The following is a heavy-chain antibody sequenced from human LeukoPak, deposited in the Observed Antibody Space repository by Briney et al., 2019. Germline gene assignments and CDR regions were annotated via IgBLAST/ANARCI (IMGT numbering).Heavy chain of an antibody. CDR2: IIPIFGTA. CDR3: ASYYGDYYLLDY. Sequence: SVKVSCKASGGTFSSYAISWVRQAPGQGLEWMGRIIPIFGTANYAQKFQGRVTITTDESTSTAYMELSSLRSEDTAVYYCASYYGDYYLLDYWGQGALVTVSS. V-gene: IGHV1-69*05. J-gene: IGHJ4*02. D-gene: IGHD4-17*01. CDR1: GGTFSSYA.